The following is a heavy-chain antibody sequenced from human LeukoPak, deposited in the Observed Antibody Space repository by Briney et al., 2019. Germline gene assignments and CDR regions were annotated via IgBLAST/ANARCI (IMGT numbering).Heavy chain of an antibody. CDR2: IYHSGST. V-gene: IGHV4-4*02. CDR3: ARTTVTLFDY. Sequence: PSETLSLTCAVSGGSISSSNWWSWVRQSPGKGLEWIGEIYHSGSTNYNPSLKSRVTTSVDKSKNQFSLKLSSVTAADTAVYYCARTTVTLFDYWGQGTLVTVSS. CDR1: GGSISSSNW. D-gene: IGHD4-17*01. J-gene: IGHJ4*02.